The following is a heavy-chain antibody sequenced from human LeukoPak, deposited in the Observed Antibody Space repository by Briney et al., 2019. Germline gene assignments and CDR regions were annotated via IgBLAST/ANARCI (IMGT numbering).Heavy chain of an antibody. V-gene: IGHV3-21*01. Sequence: GGSLRLSCAASGFTFSSYSMNWVRQAPGKGLEGVSSISSSSSYIYYADSVKGRFTISRDNAKNSLYLQMNSLRAEDTAVYYCARDRGYSYGLFDYWGQGTLVTVSS. CDR1: GFTFSSYS. CDR3: ARDRGYSYGLFDY. J-gene: IGHJ4*02. CDR2: ISSSSSYI. D-gene: IGHD5-18*01.